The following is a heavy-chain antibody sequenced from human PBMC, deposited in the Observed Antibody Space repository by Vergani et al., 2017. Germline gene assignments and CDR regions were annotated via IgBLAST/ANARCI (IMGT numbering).Heavy chain of an antibody. D-gene: IGHD6-6*01. CDR1: GGTFSSYA. Sequence: QVQLVQSGAEVKKPGSSVKVSCKASGGTFSSYAISWVRQAPGQGLEWMGGIIPIFGTANYAQKFQGRVTITADESTSTAYMELSSLRSEDTAVYYCARSEYSSSLISGYYYGMDVWGQGTTVTVS. CDR3: ARSEYSSSLISGYYYGMDV. CDR2: IIPIFGTA. V-gene: IGHV1-69*01. J-gene: IGHJ6*02.